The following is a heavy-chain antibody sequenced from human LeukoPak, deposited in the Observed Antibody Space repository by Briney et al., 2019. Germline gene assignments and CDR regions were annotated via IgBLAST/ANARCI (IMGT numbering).Heavy chain of an antibody. D-gene: IGHD1-26*01. CDR2: IYYRGST. CDR3: ARVLGGATHYLDY. V-gene: IGHV4-59*11. J-gene: IGHJ4*02. Sequence: PETLSDTPTDPVGSISRPPWSRIRQPPGKGLEWSGYIYYRGSTNYNPSLKGRVTISVDTSKNQFSLKLSSVTAADTAVYYCARVLGGATHYLDYWGQGTLVTVSS. CDR1: VGSISRPP.